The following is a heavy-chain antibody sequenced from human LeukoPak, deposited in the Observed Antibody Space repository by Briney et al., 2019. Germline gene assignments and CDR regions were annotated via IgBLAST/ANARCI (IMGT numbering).Heavy chain of an antibody. Sequence: PGGSPRLSCAPSGVTSCSYSMNCGRQAPGNGLEWVSYSSSSSSSIHYADYVKGRFTITRDNAKNSLYLQMSSLRDEDTAMYYCARDYYYGFYYWGQGTLVTVSS. J-gene: IGHJ4*02. V-gene: IGHV3-48*02. CDR3: ARDYYYGFYY. CDR1: GVTSCSYS. CDR2: SSSSSSSI. D-gene: IGHD3-10*01.